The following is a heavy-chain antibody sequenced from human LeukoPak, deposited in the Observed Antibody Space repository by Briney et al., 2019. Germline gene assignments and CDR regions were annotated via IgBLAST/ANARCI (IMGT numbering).Heavy chain of an antibody. CDR1: GYTFTGYY. CDR2: INPNSGGT. V-gene: IGHV1-2*02. Sequence: ASVKVSCKASGYTFTGYYMHWVRQAPGQGLEWMGWINPNSGGTNYAQKFQGRVTMTRDTSISTAYMELSRLRSDDTAVYYCARGSYYDSSGYRPDYWGQGTLVTVSS. D-gene: IGHD3-22*01. J-gene: IGHJ4*02. CDR3: ARGSYYDSSGYRPDY.